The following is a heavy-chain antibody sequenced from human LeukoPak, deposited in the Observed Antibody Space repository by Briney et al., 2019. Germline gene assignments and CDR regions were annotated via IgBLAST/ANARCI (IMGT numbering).Heavy chain of an antibody. D-gene: IGHD3-10*01. V-gene: IGHV1-69*13. Sequence: ASVKVSCKASGGTFSSYAISWVRQAPGQGLEWMGGIIPIFGTANYAQKFQGRVTITADESTSTAYMELSSLRSADTAVYYCARVHYYGSGSYVTAFYYYMDVWGKGATVTVSS. J-gene: IGHJ6*03. CDR2: IIPIFGTA. CDR1: GGTFSSYA. CDR3: ARVHYYGSGSYVTAFYYYMDV.